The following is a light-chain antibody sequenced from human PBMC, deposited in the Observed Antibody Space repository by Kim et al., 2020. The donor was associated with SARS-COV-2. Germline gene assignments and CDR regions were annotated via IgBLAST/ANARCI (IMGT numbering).Light chain of an antibody. V-gene: IGKV3-20*01. CDR2: GAS. CDR3: QQYGSSPALT. CDR1: QSVSSSY. Sequence: PGERATLSCRASQSVSSSYLAWYQQKPGEAPRLLIYGASSRATGIPDRFSGSGSGTDFTLTISRLEPEDFAVYYCQQYGSSPALTFGGGTKGDIK. J-gene: IGKJ4*01.